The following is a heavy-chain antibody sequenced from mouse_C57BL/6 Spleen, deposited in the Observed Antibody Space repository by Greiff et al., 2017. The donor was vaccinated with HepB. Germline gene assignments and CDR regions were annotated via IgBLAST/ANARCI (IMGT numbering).Heavy chain of an antibody. J-gene: IGHJ1*03. CDR1: GFTFSDYG. Sequence: EVMLVESGGGLVKPGGSLKLSCAASGFTFSDYGMHWVRQAPEKGLEWVAYISSGSSTIYYADTVKGRFTISRDNAKNTLFLQMTSLRSEETAMYYCAKVYYDLRCGYIDGWGTGTTVTVAS. CDR3: AKVYYDLRCGYIDG. D-gene: IGHD2-4*01. CDR2: ISSGSSTI. V-gene: IGHV5-17*01.